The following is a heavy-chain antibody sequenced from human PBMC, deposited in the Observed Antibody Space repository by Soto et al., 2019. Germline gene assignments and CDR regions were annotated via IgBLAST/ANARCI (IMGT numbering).Heavy chain of an antibody. D-gene: IGHD6-19*01. J-gene: IGHJ4*02. CDR1: GFTVISNY. CDR3: AKWGGAHAVAGRGTYFDY. CDR2: IYSGGST. V-gene: IGHV3-66*01. Sequence: GGSLRLSCAASGFTVISNYMSWVRQAPGKGLEWVSVIYSGGSTYYADSVKGSFTISRDNSKNTLYLQMNSLIAEDTAVYYCAKWGGAHAVAGRGTYFDYWGQGTLVTVSS.